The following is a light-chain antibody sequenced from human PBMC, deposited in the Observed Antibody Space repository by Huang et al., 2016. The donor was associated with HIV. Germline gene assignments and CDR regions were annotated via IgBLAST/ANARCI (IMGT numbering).Light chain of an antibody. Sequence: DIEMTQSPPSLSASVGDRVTITCRASQNISNYLNWYQHKPGKVPKLKIYAASSLHSGVPSRFSGSGSGTHFTLTISSLQPEDFAIYYCQQCSSTPLFTFGPGTKVDMK. CDR3: QQCSSTPLFT. CDR1: QNISNY. V-gene: IGKV1-39*01. CDR2: AAS. J-gene: IGKJ3*01.